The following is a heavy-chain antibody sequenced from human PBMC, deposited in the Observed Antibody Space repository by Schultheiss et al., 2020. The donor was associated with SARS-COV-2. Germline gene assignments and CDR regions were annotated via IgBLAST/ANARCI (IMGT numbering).Heavy chain of an antibody. Sequence: SETLSLTCTVSGGSISSYYWSWIRQPAGKGLEWIGYIYYSGSTNYNPSLKSRVTISVDTSKNQFSLKLSSVTAADTAVYYCARSHFWSGPFDYWGQGTLVTVSS. J-gene: IGHJ4*02. CDR3: ARSHFWSGPFDY. CDR2: IYYSGST. D-gene: IGHD3-3*02. V-gene: IGHV4-59*08. CDR1: GGSISSYY.